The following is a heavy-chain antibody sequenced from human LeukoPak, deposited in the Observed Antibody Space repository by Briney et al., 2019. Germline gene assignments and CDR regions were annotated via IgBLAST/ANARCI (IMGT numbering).Heavy chain of an antibody. CDR2: IYHGDSDT. D-gene: IGHD3-10*01. Sequence: GESLKISCKGSGYRFSSYWIGWVRQMPGKGLEWMGIIYHGDSDTRYNPSFQGLVTISADKSISTAYLQWSSLKASDTAMYFCARRDGSGSPHFDYWGQGTLVTVSS. CDR1: GYRFSSYW. J-gene: IGHJ4*02. CDR3: ARRDGSGSPHFDY. V-gene: IGHV5-51*01.